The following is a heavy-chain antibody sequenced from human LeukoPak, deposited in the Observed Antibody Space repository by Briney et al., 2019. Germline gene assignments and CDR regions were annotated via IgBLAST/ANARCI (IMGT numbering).Heavy chain of an antibody. V-gene: IGHV3-74*01. CDR2: VKTNGSNK. CDR1: GFTFSNCW. D-gene: IGHD5-12*01. J-gene: IGHJ4*02. CDR3: AGGRSSGYMGDY. Sequence: GGSLRLSCAASGFTFSNCWMHWVRQAPGEGLVWVLSVKTNGSNKNYADRVKSRFTNSRDNAKNTLYLQMNNLRAEDTAVYYCAGGRSSGYMGDYWGQGTLVTVSS.